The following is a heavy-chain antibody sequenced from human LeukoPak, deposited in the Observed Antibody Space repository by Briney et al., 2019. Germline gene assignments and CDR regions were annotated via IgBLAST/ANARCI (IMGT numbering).Heavy chain of an antibody. CDR3: ARDKYSSGWSPLDSFDI. Sequence: GGSLRLSCEASGFTFSSYSMNWVRQAPRKGLEWVSSISTSSTYIYYADSVKGRFTISRDDAKNSLYLQMNSLRAEDTAVYYCARDKYSSGWSPLDSFDIRGQGTMVTVSS. CDR1: GFTFSSYS. V-gene: IGHV3-21*01. D-gene: IGHD6-19*01. CDR2: ISTSSTYI. J-gene: IGHJ3*02.